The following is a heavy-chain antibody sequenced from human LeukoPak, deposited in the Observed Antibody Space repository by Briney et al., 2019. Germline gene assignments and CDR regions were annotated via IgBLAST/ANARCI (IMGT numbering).Heavy chain of an antibody. CDR2: IKEDGTGK. CDR3: ARDHYYDSSGSPGYYYYYGMDV. V-gene: IGHV3-7*05. CDR1: GFTFSTYW. Sequence: GGSLRLSCAASGFTFSTYWMSWVRQAPGKGLEWLANIKEDGTGKNHVDSVKGRFTISRDNAKNSLYLQMNSLRAEDTAVYYCARDHYYDSSGSPGYYYYYGMDVWGQGTTVTVSS. D-gene: IGHD3-22*01. J-gene: IGHJ6*02.